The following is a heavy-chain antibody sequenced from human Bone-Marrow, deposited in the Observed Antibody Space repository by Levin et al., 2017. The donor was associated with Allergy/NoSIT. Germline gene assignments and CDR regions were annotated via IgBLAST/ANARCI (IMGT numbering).Heavy chain of an antibody. J-gene: IGHJ5*02. V-gene: IGHV2-5*02. Sequence: KSSGPTLVKPTQALTLTCTFSGFSLSTSGVGVGWVRQPPEKALEWLALIYWDDDKRYSPSLENRLSITKDTSKNQVVLIMTNMDPVDTATYYCARGLQRSGGAWFDPWGQGTLVTVSS. CDR2: IYWDDDK. D-gene: IGHD5-24*01. CDR3: ARGLQRSGGAWFDP. CDR1: GFSLSTSGVG.